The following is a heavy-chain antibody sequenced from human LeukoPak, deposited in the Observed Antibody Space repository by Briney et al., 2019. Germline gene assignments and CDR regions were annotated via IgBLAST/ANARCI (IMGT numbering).Heavy chain of an antibody. CDR1: GYTFTNYD. CDR3: ARRTGGYSIDY. CDR2: ISAYNGNT. D-gene: IGHD1-26*01. V-gene: IGHV1-18*01. J-gene: IGHJ4*02. Sequence: ASVKVSCKASGYTFTNYDINWVRQAPGQGLEWMGWISAYNGNTNYAQKLQGRVTMTTDTSTRTAYMELMSLGSDATAVYYCARRTGGYSIDYWCEGGLVIVSS.